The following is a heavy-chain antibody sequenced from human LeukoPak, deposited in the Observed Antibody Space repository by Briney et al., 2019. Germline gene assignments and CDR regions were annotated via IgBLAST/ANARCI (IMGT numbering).Heavy chain of an antibody. J-gene: IGHJ6*04. V-gene: IGHV3-64D*06. CDR1: GFTFSSYA. D-gene: IGHD2-15*01. Sequence: GGSLRLSCSASGFTFSSYAMHWVRQAPGKGLEYVSAISSNGGSTYYADSVKGRFTISRDNSKNTLYFQMSSLRAEDTAVYYCVKDPGRDYYYYGMDVWGKGTTVTVSS. CDR2: ISSNGGST. CDR3: VKDPGRDYYYYGMDV.